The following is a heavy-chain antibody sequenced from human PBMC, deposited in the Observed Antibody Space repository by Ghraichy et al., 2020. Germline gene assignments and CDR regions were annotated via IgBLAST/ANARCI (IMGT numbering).Heavy chain of an antibody. CDR2: ISSSGGST. Sequence: GGSLRLSCAASGFTFSSYAMSWVRQAPGKGLEWVSTISSSGGSTYYADSVKGRFTISRDNSKNTLYLQVNSLSAEDTAVYYCAKDESSVWSGYWNWGQGTLVTVSS. CDR1: GFTFSSYA. CDR3: AKDESSVWSGYWN. D-gene: IGHD3-3*01. J-gene: IGHJ4*02. V-gene: IGHV3-23*01.